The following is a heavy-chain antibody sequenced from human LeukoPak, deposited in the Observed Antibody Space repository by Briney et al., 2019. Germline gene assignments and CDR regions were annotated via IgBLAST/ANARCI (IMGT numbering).Heavy chain of an antibody. J-gene: IGHJ4*02. CDR2: IYHSGST. V-gene: IGHV4-39*07. Sequence: PSETLSLTCTVSSGSINSDSHYWGWIRQPPGKGLEWIGNIYHSGSTNYNPSLKSRVTISVDKSKNQFSLKLSSVTAADTAVYYCARISSLVTFDYWGQGTLVTVSS. CDR1: SGSINSDSHY. D-gene: IGHD3-9*01. CDR3: ARISSLVTFDY.